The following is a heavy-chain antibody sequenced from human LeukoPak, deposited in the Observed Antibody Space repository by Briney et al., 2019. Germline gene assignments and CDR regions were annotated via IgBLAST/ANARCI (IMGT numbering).Heavy chain of an antibody. Sequence: PGEGLKIACKGSGYSFTSYWIGWLRQMRGQGLEWRGSIYPGDSDTRYSPSFQGPVTISADKSISTAYLQWSSMKASDTAMYYCARQGGDFWSGYPEGNYYYYYMDVWGKGTTVTVSS. V-gene: IGHV5-51*01. D-gene: IGHD3-3*01. CDR2: IYPGDSDT. J-gene: IGHJ6*03. CDR1: GYSFTSYW. CDR3: ARQGGDFWSGYPEGNYYYYYMDV.